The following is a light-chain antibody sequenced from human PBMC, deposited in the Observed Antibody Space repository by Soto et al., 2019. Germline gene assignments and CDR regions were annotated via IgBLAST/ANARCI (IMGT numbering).Light chain of an antibody. CDR2: EVT. CDR1: SSDVGGYHY. V-gene: IGLV2-14*01. Sequence: QSALTQPASVSGSPGQSITISCTGTSSDVGGYHYVSWYQQHPGKAPKLMIYEVTNRPSGVSNRFSGSKSGNTASLTISGLQDEDEADYYCSSYTSNNAWVFGGGTKLTVL. CDR3: SSYTSNNAWV. J-gene: IGLJ3*02.